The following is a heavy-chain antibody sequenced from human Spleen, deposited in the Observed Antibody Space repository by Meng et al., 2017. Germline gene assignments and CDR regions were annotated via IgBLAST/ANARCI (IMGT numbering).Heavy chain of an antibody. CDR1: GFTVSSNY. D-gene: IGHD6-19*01. CDR3: ARAVAVAWNFDY. CDR2: IYSGGST. J-gene: IGHJ4*02. V-gene: IGHV3-53*04. Sequence: GESLKISCAASGFTVSSNYMSWVRQAPGKGLEWVSVIYSGGSTYYADSVKGRFTISRNNSKNTLYLQMNSLRAEDTAVYYCARAVAVAWNFDYWGQGTLVTVSS.